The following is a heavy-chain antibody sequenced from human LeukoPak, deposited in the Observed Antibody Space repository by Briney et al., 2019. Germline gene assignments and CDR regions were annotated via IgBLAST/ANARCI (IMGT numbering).Heavy chain of an antibody. CDR1: GGSFSGYY. CDR3: ARRAYDSSGPGWFDP. J-gene: IGHJ5*02. Sequence: PSETLSLTCAVYGGSFSGYYWSWIRQPPGKGLEWIGEINHSGSTNYNPSPKSRVTISVDTSKNQFSLKLSSVTAADTAVYYCARRAYDSSGPGWFDPWGQGTLVTVSS. D-gene: IGHD3-22*01. V-gene: IGHV4-34*01. CDR2: INHSGST.